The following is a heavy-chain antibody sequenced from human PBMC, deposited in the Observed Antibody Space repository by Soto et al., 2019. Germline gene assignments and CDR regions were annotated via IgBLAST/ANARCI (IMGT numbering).Heavy chain of an antibody. Sequence: ASVKVSCKASGYTFTGYYMHWVRQAPGQGLEWMGWINPNSGDTNYAQKFQGRVTMTRNTSISTAYMELSSLRSEDTAVYYCAIVSSWPPFDYWGQGTLVTVS. V-gene: IGHV1-2*02. J-gene: IGHJ4*02. CDR2: INPNSGDT. CDR3: AIVSSWPPFDY. D-gene: IGHD6-13*01. CDR1: GYTFTGYY.